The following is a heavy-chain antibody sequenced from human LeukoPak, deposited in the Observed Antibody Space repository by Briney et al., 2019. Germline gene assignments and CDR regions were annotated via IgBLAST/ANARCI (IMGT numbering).Heavy chain of an antibody. D-gene: IGHD1-26*01. Sequence: SVKVSCKASGGTFSSYAISWVRQAPGQGLEWMGGNIPIFGTANYAQKFQGRVTITADESTSTAYMELSSLRSEDTAVYYCARVGPYSGSYGGWFDPWGQGTLVTVSS. J-gene: IGHJ5*02. CDR2: NIPIFGTA. CDR3: ARVGPYSGSYGGWFDP. CDR1: GGTFSSYA. V-gene: IGHV1-69*01.